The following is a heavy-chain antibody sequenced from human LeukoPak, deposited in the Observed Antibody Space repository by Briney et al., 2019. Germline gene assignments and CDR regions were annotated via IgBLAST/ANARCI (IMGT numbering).Heavy chain of an antibody. CDR2: IYYSGST. D-gene: IGHD3-3*01. V-gene: IGHV4-59*01. Sequence: SETLSLTCTVSGGSISSYYWSWVRQPPGKGREGIGYIYYSGSTNYNPSLTSRVTISVDTSKNQFSLKLSSVTAADTAVYYCARVERPAGFDPWGQGTLVTVSS. CDR1: GGSISSYY. J-gene: IGHJ5*02. CDR3: ARVERPAGFDP.